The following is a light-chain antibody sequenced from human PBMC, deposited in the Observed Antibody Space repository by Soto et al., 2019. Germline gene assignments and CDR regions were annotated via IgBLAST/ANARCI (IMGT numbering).Light chain of an antibody. CDR2: DAY. CDR3: QQYNSYSIT. V-gene: IGKV1-5*01. CDR1: QSISSW. J-gene: IGKJ5*01. Sequence: DIQITQSPSTLSASVGDRVTITFRASQSISSWLAWYQQKPGKAHKLLIYDAYSLESGVQSRFSGSGSGTEFTLTISSLQPDDFATYYCQQYNSYSITFGQGTRLEIK.